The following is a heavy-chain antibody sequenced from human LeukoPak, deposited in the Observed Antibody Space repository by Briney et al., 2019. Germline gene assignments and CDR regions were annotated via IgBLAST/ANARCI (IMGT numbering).Heavy chain of an antibody. CDR2: INAGNGNT. CDR1: GYTFTSYA. V-gene: IGHV1-3*01. D-gene: IGHD6-13*01. Sequence: GASVKVSCKASGYTFTSYARHWVRQAPGQRLEWMGWINAGNGNTKYSQKFQGRVTITRDTSASTAYMELSSLRSEDTAVYYCARDRGAAGPRCYFDYWGQGTLVTVSS. J-gene: IGHJ4*02. CDR3: ARDRGAAGPRCYFDY.